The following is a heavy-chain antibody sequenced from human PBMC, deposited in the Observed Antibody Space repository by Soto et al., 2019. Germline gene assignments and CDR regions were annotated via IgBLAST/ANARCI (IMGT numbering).Heavy chain of an antibody. Sequence: PGGSLRLSCAASGFTFSNAWMSWVRQAPGKGLEWVGRIKSKTDGGTTDYAAPVKGRFTISRDDSKNTLYLQMNSLKTEDTAVYYCTRGGTVTTLVGDYYYGMDVWGQGTTVTVSS. CDR1: GFTFSNAW. CDR3: TRGGTVTTLVGDYYYGMDV. D-gene: IGHD4-4*01. V-gene: IGHV3-15*01. CDR2: IKSKTDGGTT. J-gene: IGHJ6*02.